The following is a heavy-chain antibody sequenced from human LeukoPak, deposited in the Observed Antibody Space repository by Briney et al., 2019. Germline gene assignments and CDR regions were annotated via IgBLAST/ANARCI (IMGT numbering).Heavy chain of an antibody. CDR1: GFTFSSYG. Sequence: GGSLRLYCVTSGFTFSSYGMHWLREAPGKGREGVEVIWYDGTHIHYVDSVRGRFTIYRDNSKSTLYLQMNSLRVEDTAVYYCARVRSGTGAYEIWGQGTVVIVSS. CDR2: IWYDGTHI. V-gene: IGHV3-33*01. D-gene: IGHD3-10*01. CDR3: ARVRSGTGAYEI. J-gene: IGHJ3*02.